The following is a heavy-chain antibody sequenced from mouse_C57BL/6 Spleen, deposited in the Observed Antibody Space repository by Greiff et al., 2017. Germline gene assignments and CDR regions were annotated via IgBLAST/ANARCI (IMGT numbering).Heavy chain of an antibody. CDR2: IDPSDSYT. CDR1: GYTFTSYW. Sequence: QVQLQQPGAELVMPGASVKLSCKASGYTFTSYWMHWVKQRPGQGLEWIGEIDPSDSYTNYNQKFKGKSTLTVDKSSSTAYMQLSSLTSEDSAVFYCAREDYGDYWGQGTTLTVSS. J-gene: IGHJ2*01. CDR3: AREDYGDY. D-gene: IGHD1-1*01. V-gene: IGHV1-69*01.